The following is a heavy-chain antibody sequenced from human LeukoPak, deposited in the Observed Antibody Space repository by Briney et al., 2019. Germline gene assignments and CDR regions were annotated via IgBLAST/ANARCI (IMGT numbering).Heavy chain of an antibody. CDR1: GYTFTSYG. CDR3: AREYSGSYTANWFDP. Sequence: GASVKVSCKASGYTFTSYGISWVRQAPGQGPEWMGWISAYNGNTNYAQKLQGRVTMTTDTSTSTAYMELRSLRSDDTAVYYCAREYSGSYTANWFDPWGQGTLVTVSS. D-gene: IGHD1-26*01. J-gene: IGHJ5*02. V-gene: IGHV1-18*01. CDR2: ISAYNGNT.